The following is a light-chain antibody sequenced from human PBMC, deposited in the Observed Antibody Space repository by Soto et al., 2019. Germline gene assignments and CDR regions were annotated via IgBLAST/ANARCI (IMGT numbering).Light chain of an antibody. CDR3: SSYTTSSTLL. V-gene: IGLV2-14*01. J-gene: IGLJ2*01. Sequence: QSALTQPASVSGSPGQSITISCTGTSSDVGGYNYVSWYQQHPGKVPKLIIYEVSNRPSGVSNRFSGSKSGNTASLTISGLQAEDEADYYCSSYTTSSTLLFGGGTQLTVL. CDR1: SSDVGGYNY. CDR2: EVS.